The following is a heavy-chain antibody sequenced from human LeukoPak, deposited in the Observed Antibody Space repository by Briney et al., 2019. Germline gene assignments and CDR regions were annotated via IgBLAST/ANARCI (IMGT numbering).Heavy chain of an antibody. CDR2: INHSGST. V-gene: IGHV4-34*01. Sequence: KPSETLSLTCAVYGGSFSGYYWSWIRQPPGKGLEWIGEINHSGSTNYNPSLKSRVTISVDTSKNQFSLKLSSVTAADTAVYYCARDRRNPAAGTWFDPWGQGTLVTVSS. D-gene: IGHD6-13*01. CDR1: GGSFSGYY. CDR3: ARDRRNPAAGTWFDP. J-gene: IGHJ5*02.